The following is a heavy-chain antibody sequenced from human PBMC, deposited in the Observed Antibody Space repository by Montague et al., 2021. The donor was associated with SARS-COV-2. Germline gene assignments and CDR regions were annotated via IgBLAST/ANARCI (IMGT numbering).Heavy chain of an antibody. D-gene: IGHD5-18*01. CDR2: ISMSETRT. Sequence: SLRLSCAAAGFTFSRYSMNWVRQAPGKGLEWISYISMSETRTQYADSGKGRFTISRDNARNSLYLQMRSLTGGDTAVYYCARVASEHTAMAPDYWGQGTLVTVSS. V-gene: IGHV3-48*04. CDR3: ARVASEHTAMAPDY. CDR1: GFTFSRYS. J-gene: IGHJ4*02.